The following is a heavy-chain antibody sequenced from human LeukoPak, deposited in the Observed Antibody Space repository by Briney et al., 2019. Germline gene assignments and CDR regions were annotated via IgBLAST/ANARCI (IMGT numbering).Heavy chain of an antibody. CDR1: GYTFTSYG. J-gene: IGHJ6*02. Sequence: GASLKLSCKASGYTFTSYGISWVRQAPGQGLEWMGWISAYNGNTNYAQKLQGRVTMTTDTSTSTAYMELRSLRSDDTAVYYCARACSSTSCLYYYGMDVWGQGTTVTVSS. CDR2: ISAYNGNT. CDR3: ARACSSTSCLYYYGMDV. D-gene: IGHD2-2*01. V-gene: IGHV1-18*01.